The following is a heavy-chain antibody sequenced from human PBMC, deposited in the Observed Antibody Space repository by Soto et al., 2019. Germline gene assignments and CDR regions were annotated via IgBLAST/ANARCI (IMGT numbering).Heavy chain of an antibody. Sequence: QVQLVQSGAEVQKPGASVKVSCKTPGNFCSKYGISWVRQAPGQGLEWMGWINGNTGSTNYAQKFRGRVTMTTDTSTGMVYMELRSLTSDDTAIYYCGRDGDQWDQRYLDYWGQGTLVSV. CDR1: GNFCSKYG. CDR3: GRDGDQWDQRYLDY. CDR2: INGNTGST. D-gene: IGHD1-26*01. J-gene: IGHJ4*02. V-gene: IGHV1-18*01.